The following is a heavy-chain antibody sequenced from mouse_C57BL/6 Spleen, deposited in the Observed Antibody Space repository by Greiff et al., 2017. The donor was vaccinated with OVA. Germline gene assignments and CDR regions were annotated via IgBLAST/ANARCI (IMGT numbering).Heavy chain of an antibody. J-gene: IGHJ4*01. Sequence: VQLQQSGAELVRPGTSVKVSCKASGYAFTNYLIEWVKQRPGQGFEWIGVINPGSGGTNYNEKFKGKATLTADKSSSTAYMQLSSLTSEDSAVYFCARGGLRRDDAMDYWGQGTSVTVSS. D-gene: IGHD2-4*01. V-gene: IGHV1-54*01. CDR2: INPGSGGT. CDR3: ARGGLRRDDAMDY. CDR1: GYAFTNYL.